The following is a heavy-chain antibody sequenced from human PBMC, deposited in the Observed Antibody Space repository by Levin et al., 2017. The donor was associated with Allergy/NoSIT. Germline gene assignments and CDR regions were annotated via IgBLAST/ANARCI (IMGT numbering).Heavy chain of an antibody. CDR3: VRHRIGYCSGVTCLDFDY. D-gene: IGHD2-15*01. CDR1: GSTFSRYW. Sequence: PGGSLRLSCKASGSTFSRYWIGWVRQMPGKGLEWMGIIYPGDSETRYSPSFQGQVTISADGSITTAYLQWSSLKASDSAMYYCVRHRIGYCSGVTCLDFDYWGQGTLVTVSS. J-gene: IGHJ4*02. V-gene: IGHV5-51*01. CDR2: IYPGDSET.